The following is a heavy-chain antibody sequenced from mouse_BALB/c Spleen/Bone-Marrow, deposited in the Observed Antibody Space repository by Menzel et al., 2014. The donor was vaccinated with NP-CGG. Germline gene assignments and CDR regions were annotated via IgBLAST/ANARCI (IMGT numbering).Heavy chain of an antibody. CDR2: VSPGDGDT. Sequence: QVQLQQSGAELVRPGSSVKISCKASGYALXTYWMNWVKQRPGQGLEWIGQVSPGDGDTNYNGKFRGKATLTADKSSSTAYIQLSSLTSEDSAVYFCARVYYGNLDHWGQGTTLTVSS. CDR3: ARVYYGNLDH. J-gene: IGHJ2*01. CDR1: GYALXTYW. D-gene: IGHD2-1*01. V-gene: IGHV1-80*01.